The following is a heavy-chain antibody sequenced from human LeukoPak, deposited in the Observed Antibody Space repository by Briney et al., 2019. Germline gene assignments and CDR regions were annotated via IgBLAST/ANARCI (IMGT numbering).Heavy chain of an antibody. V-gene: IGHV3-30*03. CDR2: ISYDGSNK. CDR1: GFTFSSYG. J-gene: IGHJ5*02. D-gene: IGHD1-7*01. Sequence: PGRSLRLSCAASGFTFSSYGMHWVRQAPGKGLEWVAVISYDGSNKYYADSVKGRFTISRDNSKNTLYLQMNSLRAEDTAVYYCARSITGTTFDPWGQGTLVTVSS. CDR3: ARSITGTTFDP.